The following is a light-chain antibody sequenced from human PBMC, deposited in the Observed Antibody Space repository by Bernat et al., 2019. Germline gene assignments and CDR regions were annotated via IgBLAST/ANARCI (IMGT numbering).Light chain of an antibody. CDR1: SSNIGAGYD. CDR3: QSYDSSLSGSWV. CDR2: GNS. V-gene: IGLV1-40*01. Sequence: QSVLTQPPSVSGAPGQRVTISCTGSSSNIGAGYDVHWYQQLPGTAPKLLIYGNSNRPSGVPDRFSGSKSGTSASLAITGLQAKDEADYYCQSYDSSLSGSWVFGGGTKLTV. J-gene: IGLJ3*02.